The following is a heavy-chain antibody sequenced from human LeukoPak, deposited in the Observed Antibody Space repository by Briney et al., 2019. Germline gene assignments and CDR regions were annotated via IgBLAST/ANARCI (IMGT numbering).Heavy chain of an antibody. J-gene: IGHJ4*02. D-gene: IGHD2-15*01. CDR2: IQNDRNDK. Sequence: GGSLRLSCAASGLTFSTYGMHWVRQAPGKGLEWVAFIQNDRNDKYYADSVKGRFTISRDNSKHTLDLQMNGLRAEDTAVYYCAKHGLPLVVISAPLDFWGQGTLVTVAS. CDR1: GLTFSTYG. CDR3: AKHGLPLVVISAPLDF. V-gene: IGHV3-30*02.